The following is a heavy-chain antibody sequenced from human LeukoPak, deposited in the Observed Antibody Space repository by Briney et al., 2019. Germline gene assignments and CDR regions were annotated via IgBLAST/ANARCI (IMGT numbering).Heavy chain of an antibody. Sequence: ASVKVSCKASGYTFSAHYMHWVRQAPGQGLEWMGWINPNSGGTSYAQKFQGRVTMTRNTSISTAYMELSSLRSEDTAVYYCARSPLDGSGSQFDYWGQGTLVTVSS. CDR2: INPNSGGT. CDR3: ARSPLDGSGSQFDY. D-gene: IGHD3-10*01. J-gene: IGHJ4*02. V-gene: IGHV1-2*02. CDR1: GYTFSAHY.